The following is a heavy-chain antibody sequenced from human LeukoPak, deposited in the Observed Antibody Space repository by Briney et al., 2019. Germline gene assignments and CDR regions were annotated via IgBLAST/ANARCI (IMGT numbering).Heavy chain of an antibody. CDR1: SGSFSGYY. D-gene: IGHD2-2*02. V-gene: IGHV4-34*01. CDR2: INHSGST. Sequence: PSETLSLTCAVYSGSFSGYYWSWIRQPPGKGLEWIGEINHSGSTNYNPSLKSRVTISVDTSKNQFSLKLSSVTAADTAVYYCARAHKYCSSTSCYTVYFQHWGQGTLVTVSS. J-gene: IGHJ1*01. CDR3: ARAHKYCSSTSCYTVYFQH.